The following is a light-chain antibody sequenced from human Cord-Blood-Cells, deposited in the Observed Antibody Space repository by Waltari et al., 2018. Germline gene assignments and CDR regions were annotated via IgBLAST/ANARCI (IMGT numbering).Light chain of an antibody. J-gene: IGLJ3*02. Sequence: QSALTQPASVSGSPGQSITISCTGTSSDVGSYNLVSWYQQHPGKAPKLMFYEGSKRPSGVSNRFSGSKAGHTASLTISGLQAEDEADYYCCSYAGSSTWVFGGGTKLTVL. CDR1: SSDVGSYNL. CDR3: CSYAGSSTWV. V-gene: IGLV2-23*01. CDR2: EGS.